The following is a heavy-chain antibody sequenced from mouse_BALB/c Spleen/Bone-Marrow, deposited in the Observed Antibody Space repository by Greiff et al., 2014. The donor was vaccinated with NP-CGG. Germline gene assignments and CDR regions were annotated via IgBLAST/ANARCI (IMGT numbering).Heavy chain of an antibody. CDR3: GRVSYFTTVGAMDY. V-gene: IGHV1-37*01. D-gene: IGHD1-1*01. Sequence: VHVKQSGPELVKPGASVKISCKASGYSFTGYFMNWVKQSHGKSLEWIGRINPYNGDTFYNQKFKGKATLTVDKSSSTAHMELLSLTSEDSAVYYCGRVSYFTTVGAMDYWGQGTSVTASS. CDR2: INPYNGDT. CDR1: GYSFTGYF. J-gene: IGHJ4*01.